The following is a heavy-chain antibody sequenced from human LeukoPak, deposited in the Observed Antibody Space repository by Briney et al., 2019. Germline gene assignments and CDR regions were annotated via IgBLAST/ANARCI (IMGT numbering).Heavy chain of an antibody. D-gene: IGHD3-10*01. CDR1: DFTVSNMY. Sequence: GGSLRLSCAASDFTVSNMYMTWVRQAPGKGLEWVSSISSSSTYINYADSVKGRFTISRDNAKNSLYLQMNSLRAEDAAVYYCARDRSPGNFDYWGQGTLVTVSS. CDR2: ISSSSTYI. V-gene: IGHV3-21*01. CDR3: ARDRSPGNFDY. J-gene: IGHJ4*02.